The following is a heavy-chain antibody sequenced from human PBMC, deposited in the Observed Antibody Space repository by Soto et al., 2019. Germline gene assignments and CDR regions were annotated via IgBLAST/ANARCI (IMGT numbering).Heavy chain of an antibody. D-gene: IGHD2-15*01. CDR3: ARDLGVVVAAGPPDFDY. J-gene: IGHJ4*02. CDR1: GYTFTSYA. V-gene: IGHV1-3*01. Sequence: ASVKVSCKASGYTFTSYAMHWVRQAPGQRLEWMGWINAGNGNTKYSQKFQGRVTITRDTSASTAYMELSSLRSEDTAVYYCARDLGVVVAAGPPDFDYWGKGTLVTVSS. CDR2: INAGNGNT.